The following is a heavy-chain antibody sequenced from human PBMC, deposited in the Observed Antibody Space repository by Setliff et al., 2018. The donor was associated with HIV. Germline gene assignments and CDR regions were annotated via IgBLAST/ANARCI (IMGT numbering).Heavy chain of an antibody. J-gene: IGHJ4*02. CDR3: ARGPPIVVVPAALLTFDY. CDR2: ISAYNGNT. V-gene: IGHV1-18*01. D-gene: IGHD2-2*01. CDR1: GYTFTSYG. Sequence: GASVKVSCKASGYTFTSYGISWVRQAPGQGLEWMGWISAYNGNTNYAQKLQGRVTTTTDTSTSTAYMELRSLRSDDTAVYYCARGPPIVVVPAALLTFDYWGQGTLVTVS.